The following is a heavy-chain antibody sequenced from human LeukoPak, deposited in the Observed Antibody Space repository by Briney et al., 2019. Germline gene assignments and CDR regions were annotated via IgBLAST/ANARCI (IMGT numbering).Heavy chain of an antibody. CDR3: ARHGNTFRGPD. CDR1: GGSISSYY. V-gene: IGHV4-59*08. J-gene: IGHJ4*02. D-gene: IGHD2/OR15-2a*01. Sequence: SETLSLTCTVSGGSISSYYWSWIRQPPGKGLEWIGYIYYSGSTNYNPSLKSRVTISVDTSKNQFSLKLSSVTAADTAVYYCARHGNTFRGPDWGQGTLVTVSS. CDR2: IYYSGST.